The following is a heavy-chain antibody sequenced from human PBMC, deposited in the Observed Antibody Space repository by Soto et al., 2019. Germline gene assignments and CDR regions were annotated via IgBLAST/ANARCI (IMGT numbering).Heavy chain of an antibody. CDR3: VNDDERTPQTFPTRHYSYL. Sequence: WVLQAPGQGLEWMGIMNPSGGCTTYAQKFQGRVTMTRDTSTSTVHMDLSSLKSEDTAVYHCVNDDERTPQTFPTRHYSYL. V-gene: IGHV1-46*03. D-gene: IGHD2-21*01. CDR2: MNPSGGCT. J-gene: IGHJ2*01.